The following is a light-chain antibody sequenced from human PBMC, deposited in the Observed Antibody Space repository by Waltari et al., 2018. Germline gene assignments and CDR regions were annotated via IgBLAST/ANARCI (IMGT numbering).Light chain of an antibody. CDR3: SAWDSSLSAWV. Sequence: QAGLTQPPSVSKDLRQTATLTCAGNSNNVGNQGAAWLQQHQGHPPKLLSSRNNNRPSGISERFSASRSGNTASLTITGLQPEDEADYYCSAWDSSLSAWVFGGGTKLTVL. J-gene: IGLJ3*02. CDR1: SNNVGNQG. CDR2: RNN. V-gene: IGLV10-54*04.